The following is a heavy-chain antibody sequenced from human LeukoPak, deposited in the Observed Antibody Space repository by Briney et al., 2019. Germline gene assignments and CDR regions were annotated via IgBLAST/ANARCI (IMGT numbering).Heavy chain of an antibody. V-gene: IGHV3-21*01. CDR2: ISSSSSYM. D-gene: IGHD6-13*01. CDR3: AKDTGPYSSTLLDY. CDR1: GFTFSTYS. J-gene: IGHJ4*02. Sequence: GGSLRLSCAASGFTFSTYSMNWVRQAPGKGLEWVSSISSSSSYMFYADSVKGRFTVSRDNAKNSLYLQMNSLRAEDTAVYYCAKDTGPYSSTLLDYWGQGTLVTVSS.